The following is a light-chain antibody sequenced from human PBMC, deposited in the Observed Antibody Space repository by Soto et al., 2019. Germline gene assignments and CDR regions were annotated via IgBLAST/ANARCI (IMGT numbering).Light chain of an antibody. CDR2: GAS. V-gene: IGKV3-20*01. CDR1: QSVSSSY. J-gene: IGKJ3*01. Sequence: EIVLTQSPGTLSLSPGERATLSFRASQSVSSSYLAWYQQKPGQNPRLLLYGASSRATGIPDRFSGSGSGTDFTLTISRLEPEDFAVYYCPQYASPPPSFTFGPGPNVDIK. CDR3: PQYASPPPSFT.